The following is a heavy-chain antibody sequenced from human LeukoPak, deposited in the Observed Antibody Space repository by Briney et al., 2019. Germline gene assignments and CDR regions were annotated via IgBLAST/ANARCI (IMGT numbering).Heavy chain of an antibody. CDR3: ARGGYGDYHFDS. CDR2: ISTTSGTI. J-gene: IGHJ4*02. V-gene: IGHV3-48*01. Sequence: GGSLRLSCAASGFTFSIYSMNWVRQAPGKGPEWVSYISTTSGTIYYADSVKGRFTISRDNAKNSLSLQMNSLRAADTTVYYCARGGYGDYHFDSWGQGTQVTVSS. D-gene: IGHD4-17*01. CDR1: GFTFSIYS.